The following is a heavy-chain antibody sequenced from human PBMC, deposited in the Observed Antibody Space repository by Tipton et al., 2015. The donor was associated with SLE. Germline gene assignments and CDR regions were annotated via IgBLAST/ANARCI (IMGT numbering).Heavy chain of an antibody. D-gene: IGHD2-21*02. CDR2: IYHSGST. J-gene: IGHJ5*02. CDR3: ARQSGIVVVTAIPHWFDP. Sequence: TLSLTCAVSGGSISSSNWWSWVRQPPGKGLEWIGEIYHSGSTNYNPSLKSRVTISVDKSKNQFSLNLSSVTAADTAVYYCARQSGIVVVTAIPHWFDPWGQGTLVTVSS. CDR1: GGSISSSNW. V-gene: IGHV4-4*02.